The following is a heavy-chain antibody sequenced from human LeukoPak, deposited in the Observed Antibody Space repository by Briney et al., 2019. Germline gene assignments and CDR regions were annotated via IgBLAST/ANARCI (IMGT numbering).Heavy chain of an antibody. J-gene: IGHJ4*02. CDR3: ARDLKVGYDFWSGYYIKEDY. CDR1: GYTFTSYG. V-gene: IGHV1-18*01. CDR2: ISAYNGNT. Sequence: ASVKVSCKASGYTFTSYGISWVRQAPGQGLEWMGWISAYNGNTNYAQKLQGRVTMTTDTSTSTAYMELRSLRSDDTAVYYCARDLKVGYDFWSGYYIKEDYWGQGTLVTVSS. D-gene: IGHD3-3*01.